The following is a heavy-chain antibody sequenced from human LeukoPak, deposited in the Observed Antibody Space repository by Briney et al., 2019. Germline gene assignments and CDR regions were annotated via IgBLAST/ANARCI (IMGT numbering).Heavy chain of an antibody. CDR3: ASGGTDY. CDR2: ISGDGGFT. Sequence: GGSLRLSCAASGFTFNDYARHWVRQAPGKGLEWVSLISGDGGFTYYADSVKGRFTISRDNTKNSLYLQMNSLRTEDTALYYCASGGTDYWGQGTLVTVSS. V-gene: IGHV3-43*02. D-gene: IGHD3-16*01. J-gene: IGHJ4*02. CDR1: GFTFNDYA.